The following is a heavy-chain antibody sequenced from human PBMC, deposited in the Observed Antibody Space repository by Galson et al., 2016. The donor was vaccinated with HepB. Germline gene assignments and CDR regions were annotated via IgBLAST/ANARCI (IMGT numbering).Heavy chain of an antibody. CDR2: MSYDGNNK. CDR3: AKDFGAIVGPTGRFNGLDY. D-gene: IGHD1-26*01. Sequence: SLRLSCAASGFAFSNYGMHWVRKAPGEGLEWVAVMSYDGNNKYYADSVKGRFTISRDNSKNTLYLQMSSLRVEDTAVYYCAKDFGAIVGPTGRFNGLDYWGQGTLVTISS. J-gene: IGHJ4*02. CDR1: GFAFSNYG. V-gene: IGHV3-30*18.